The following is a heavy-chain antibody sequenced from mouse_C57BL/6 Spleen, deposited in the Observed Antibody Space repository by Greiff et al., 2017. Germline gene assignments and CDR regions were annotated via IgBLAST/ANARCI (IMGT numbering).Heavy chain of an antibody. CDR3: AREVYYDYGGDAMDY. V-gene: IGHV1-9*01. CDR2: ILPGSGRT. D-gene: IGHD2-4*01. CDR1: GYTFTGYW. J-gene: IGHJ4*01. Sequence: VQGVESGAELMKPGASVKLSCKATGYTFTGYWIEWVKQRPGHGLEWIGEILPGSGRTNYNEQFKGKATFTADTSSNTAYMQLSSLTTEDAAIYSCAREVYYDYGGDAMDYWGQGTSVTVSS.